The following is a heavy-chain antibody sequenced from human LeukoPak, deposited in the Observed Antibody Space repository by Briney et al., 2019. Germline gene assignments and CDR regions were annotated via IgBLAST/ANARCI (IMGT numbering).Heavy chain of an antibody. D-gene: IGHD4-17*01. J-gene: IGHJ6*03. CDR3: AKNPYGDYVLDYYYYMDV. CDR1: GFPFSIYG. Sequence: PGGSLRLSCAGSGFPFSIYGMNWVRQAPGKGLEWVSAISGSGGSTYYADSVKGRFTVSRDNSKNTLSLQMNSLRAEDTAVYYCAKNPYGDYVLDYYYYMDVWGKGTTVTISS. V-gene: IGHV3-23*01. CDR2: ISGSGGST.